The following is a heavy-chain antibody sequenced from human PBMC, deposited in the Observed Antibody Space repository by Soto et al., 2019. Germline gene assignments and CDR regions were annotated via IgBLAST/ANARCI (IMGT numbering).Heavy chain of an antibody. CDR3: ASDRSWAFDY. CDR1: EFTFSSYS. V-gene: IGHV3-48*01. CDR2: MTSGSTNI. D-gene: IGHD1-26*01. J-gene: IGHJ4*02. Sequence: GGSLRLSCTASEFTFSSYSMNWVRQAPGKGLEWISYMTSGSTNIQYADSVKGRFTISRDNGKNSLYLQMNSLRVEDTAVYYCASDRSWAFDYWGQGIPVTVSS.